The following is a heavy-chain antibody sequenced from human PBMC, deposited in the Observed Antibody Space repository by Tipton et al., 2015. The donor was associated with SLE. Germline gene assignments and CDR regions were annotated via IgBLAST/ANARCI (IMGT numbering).Heavy chain of an antibody. CDR3: AGPRGLGTGSPFDY. D-gene: IGHD7-27*01. J-gene: IGHJ4*02. Sequence: LRLSCTVFGGSISTKTCYWAWIRQPPGKGLEWIGSISYIGTTFYNPSLKSRVTVSVDTSKNQLSLKLNSVTAADTAIYYCAGPRGLGTGSPFDYWGQGTLVSVSS. V-gene: IGHV4-39*07. CDR1: GGSISTKTCY. CDR2: ISYIGTT.